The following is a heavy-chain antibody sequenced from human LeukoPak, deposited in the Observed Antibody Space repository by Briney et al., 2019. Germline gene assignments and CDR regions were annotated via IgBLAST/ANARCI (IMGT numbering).Heavy chain of an antibody. CDR3: ARTGDYVDY. Sequence: SETLSPTCTVSGGSISSYYWSWIRQPPGKGLGWIGYIYYSGSTNYSPSLRSRVTISVDTSKIQFSLKLSSVTTADTAVYYCARTGDYVDYWGRGTLVTVSS. V-gene: IGHV4-59*01. J-gene: IGHJ4*02. CDR2: IYYSGST. CDR1: GGSISSYY.